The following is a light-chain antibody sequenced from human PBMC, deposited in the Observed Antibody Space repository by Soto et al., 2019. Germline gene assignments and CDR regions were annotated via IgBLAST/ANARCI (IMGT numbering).Light chain of an antibody. CDR2: DAS. V-gene: IGKV1-33*01. CDR1: QDISNY. J-gene: IGKJ3*01. Sequence: DIQMTQSPSSLSASVGDRVTITCQASQDISNYLNWYQHKPGKVPKLLIYDASNLETGVPSRFSGSGSGTDFTFTISRLQPEDIGTYYCQQYDNLFTFGPGTKVDIK. CDR3: QQYDNLFT.